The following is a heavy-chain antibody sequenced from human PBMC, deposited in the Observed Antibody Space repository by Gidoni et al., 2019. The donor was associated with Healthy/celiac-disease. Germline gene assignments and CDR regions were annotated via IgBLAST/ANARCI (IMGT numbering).Heavy chain of an antibody. CDR2: ISSSSSTI. D-gene: IGHD3-9*01. V-gene: IGHV3-48*02. J-gene: IGHJ4*02. CDR3: ARDEYDILTGYLYYFDY. Sequence: EVQLVESGGGLVQPGGSLRLSCAASGLPFSSYSMNWVRQAPGKGLEWVSYISSSSSTIYYADSVKGRFTISRDNAKNSLYLQMNSLRDEDTAVYYCARDEYDILTGYLYYFDYWGQGTLVTVSS. CDR1: GLPFSSYS.